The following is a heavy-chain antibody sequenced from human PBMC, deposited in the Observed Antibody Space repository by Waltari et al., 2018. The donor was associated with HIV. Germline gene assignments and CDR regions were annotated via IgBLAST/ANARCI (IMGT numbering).Heavy chain of an antibody. J-gene: IGHJ4*02. CDR3: ASGVEMATTGDY. CDR2: IIPISDTT. V-gene: IGHV1-69*01. Sequence: QVQLVQSGAEVKKPGSSVKVSCKASGGTFSSYAFSWVRQAPGQGLEWMGGIIPISDTTHYAQNFQCRVTITADESTSTAYMELSSLRSEDTAVYYCASGVEMATTGDYWGQGTLVTVSS. D-gene: IGHD2-8*01. CDR1: GGTFSSYA.